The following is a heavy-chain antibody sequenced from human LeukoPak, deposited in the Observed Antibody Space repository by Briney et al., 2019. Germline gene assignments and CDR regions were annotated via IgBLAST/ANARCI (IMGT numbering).Heavy chain of an antibody. CDR1: GGSFSGYY. CDR2: INHSGST. D-gene: IGHD2-15*01. V-gene: IGHV4-34*01. CDR3: ARRGRYCSGGSCYSGVHWFDP. J-gene: IGHJ5*02. Sequence: SETLSLTCAVYGGSFSGYYWSWIRQPLGKGLEWIGEINHSGSTNYNPSLKSRVTISVDTSKNQFSLKLSSVTAADTAVYYCARRGRYCSGGSCYSGVHWFDPWGQGTLVTVSS.